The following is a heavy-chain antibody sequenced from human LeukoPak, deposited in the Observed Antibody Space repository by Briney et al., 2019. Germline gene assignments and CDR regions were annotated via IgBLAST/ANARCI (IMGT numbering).Heavy chain of an antibody. CDR3: AKETLYYYDSSGYYDY. D-gene: IGHD3-22*01. Sequence: GGSLRLSCAASGFTFSSYAMSWVRQAPGKGLGWVSAISGSGGSTYYADSVKGRFTISRDNSKNTLYLQMNSLRAEDTAVYYCAKETLYYYDSSGYYDYWGQGTLVTVSS. J-gene: IGHJ4*02. CDR1: GFTFSSYA. V-gene: IGHV3-23*01. CDR2: ISGSGGST.